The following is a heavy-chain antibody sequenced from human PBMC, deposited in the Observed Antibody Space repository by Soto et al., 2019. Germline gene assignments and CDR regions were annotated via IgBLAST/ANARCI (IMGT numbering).Heavy chain of an antibody. J-gene: IGHJ6*03. Sequence: ASVKVSCKASGYTFTSYDINWVRQATGQGLEWMGWMNPNSGNTGYAQKFQGRVTMTRNTSISTAYMELSSLRSEDTAVYYCARDPQGGQSVRGFYYYYYMDVWGKGTTVTVSS. CDR1: GYTFTSYD. V-gene: IGHV1-8*01. CDR3: ARDPQGGQSVRGFYYYYYMDV. CDR2: MNPNSGNT. D-gene: IGHD3-10*01.